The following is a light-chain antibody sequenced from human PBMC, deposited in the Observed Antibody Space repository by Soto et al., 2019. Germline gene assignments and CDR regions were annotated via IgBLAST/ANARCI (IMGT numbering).Light chain of an antibody. CDR1: QSLLYSNGYNY. V-gene: IGKV2-28*01. Sequence: DIVMTQSPLSLPVTPGEPASISCRSSQSLLYSNGYNYLDWYLQNPGQSPQLLIYLGSNRASGVPDRFSGSGSGTDFTLKSSRVEAEDVGVYYRMQDLQLRTFGQGTKVEIK. J-gene: IGKJ1*01. CDR3: MQDLQLRT. CDR2: LGS.